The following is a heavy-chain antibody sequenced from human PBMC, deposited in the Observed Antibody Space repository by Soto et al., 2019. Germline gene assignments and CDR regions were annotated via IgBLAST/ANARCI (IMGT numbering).Heavy chain of an antibody. D-gene: IGHD1-26*01. V-gene: IGHV3-74*03. Sequence: XGSLRLSCAASGFTFSNYWMHWVRQAPGKGLVWVSRLSSDGSRTTYADSVKGRFTISRDNAKNTLYLQMNSLRAEDTAVYYCARDHGGRLPVNYYYGMDVWGQGTTVTVSS. CDR3: ARDHGGRLPVNYYYGMDV. CDR1: GFTFSNYW. CDR2: LSSDGSRT. J-gene: IGHJ6*02.